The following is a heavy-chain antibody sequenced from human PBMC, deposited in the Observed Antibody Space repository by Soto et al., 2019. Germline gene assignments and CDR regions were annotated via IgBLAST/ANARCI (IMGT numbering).Heavy chain of an antibody. CDR2: IYYSGST. V-gene: IGHV4-59*01. CDR1: GGSISIYY. CDR3: ARGGGYSYGFDP. Sequence: PSEPLSLTCTVSGGSISIYYWSWIRQPPGKGLEWIGYIYYSGSTNYNPSLKSRVTISVDTSKNQFSLKLSSVTAADTAVYYCARGGGYSYGFDPWGQGTLVTVSS. D-gene: IGHD5-18*01. J-gene: IGHJ5*02.